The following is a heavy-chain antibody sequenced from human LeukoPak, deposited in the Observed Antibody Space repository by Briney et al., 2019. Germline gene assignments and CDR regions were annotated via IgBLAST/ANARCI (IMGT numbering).Heavy chain of an antibody. V-gene: IGHV4-59*01. CDR3: VRGPYGSGISNWFDP. CDR1: DGAIAGYS. Sequence: SETLSLTCTVSDGAIAGYSWSWIRLPPGKGLEWIGYIYYSGDTNYNPSLQSRVSVSVDTSKNQFSLKLTSVTAADTAVYYCVRGPYGSGISNWFDPWGQGTLVIVSS. CDR2: IYYSGDT. J-gene: IGHJ5*02. D-gene: IGHD3-10*01.